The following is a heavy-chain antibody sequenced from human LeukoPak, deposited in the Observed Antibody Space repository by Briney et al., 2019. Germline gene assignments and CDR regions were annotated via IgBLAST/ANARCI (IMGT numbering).Heavy chain of an antibody. V-gene: IGHV3-30*04. Sequence: PGMSLRLSCAASGFTFSTYAMHWVRQAPGKGLEWVAIISYDGRNKYYADSVKGRLTISRDNFKNTLYLQMNSLRAEDTAVYYCAKDYSNYDRFEYWGQGTQVTVSS. CDR2: ISYDGRNK. CDR1: GFTFSTYA. J-gene: IGHJ4*02. CDR3: AKDYSNYDRFEY. D-gene: IGHD4-11*01.